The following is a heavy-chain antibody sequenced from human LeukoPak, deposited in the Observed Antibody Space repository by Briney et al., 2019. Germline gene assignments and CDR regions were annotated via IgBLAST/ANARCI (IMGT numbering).Heavy chain of an antibody. J-gene: IGHJ4*02. V-gene: IGHV3-15*04. CDR2: IASKTDGGTT. CDR3: ITPLPYSAQ. Sequence: GGSLRLSCAASGFTFSSYSMNWVRQAPGKGLEWVGRIASKTDGGTTEYAAPVKDRFSISRDDSKSMMYLQMNSLKTEDTAVYYCITPLPYSAQGGQGTLVTVSS. D-gene: IGHD2-21*01. CDR1: GFTFSSYS.